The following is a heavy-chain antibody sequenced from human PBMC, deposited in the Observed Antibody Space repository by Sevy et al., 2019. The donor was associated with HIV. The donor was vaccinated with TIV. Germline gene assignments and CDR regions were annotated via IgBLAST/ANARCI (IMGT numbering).Heavy chain of an antibody. V-gene: IGHV3-21*06. CDR2: IGSSSSYV. CDR3: AKWDADRRWFFDY. Sequence: GGSLRLSCVASGFTFSSYNMNWVRQAPGKGLEWVSSIGSSSSYVYHADSVKGRFTISRDNAKNSLYLQMNSLTAEDTAVYYCAKWDADRRWFFDYWGQGTLVTVSS. CDR1: GFTFSSYN. J-gene: IGHJ4*02. D-gene: IGHD1-26*01.